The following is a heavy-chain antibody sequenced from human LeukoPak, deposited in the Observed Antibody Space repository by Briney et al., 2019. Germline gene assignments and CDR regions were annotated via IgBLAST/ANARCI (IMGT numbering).Heavy chain of an antibody. J-gene: IGHJ4*02. V-gene: IGHV1-2*06. CDR2: INPNSGGT. Sequence: GASVKVSCKASGYTFTGYYIHWVRQAPGQGLEWMGRINPNSGGTNYAQKFQGRITMTKSTSISTAYMELSDLESEDTAVYYCARTPPDYGIDYWGQGTLVTVSS. D-gene: IGHD4-17*01. CDR3: ARTPPDYGIDY. CDR1: GYTFTGYY.